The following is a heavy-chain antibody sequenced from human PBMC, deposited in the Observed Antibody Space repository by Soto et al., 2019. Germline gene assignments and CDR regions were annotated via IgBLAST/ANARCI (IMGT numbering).Heavy chain of an antibody. CDR3: ASLGYYESSGYYGAFDI. V-gene: IGHV1-69*13. Sequence: GASVKLSCKDSGGTYSSNAISWVRQAPKQGLEWMGGIIPIFGTANYAQKFQGRVTITADESTSTAYMELSSLRSEDTAVYYCASLGYYESSGYYGAFDIWGQGTMVTVSS. CDR2: IIPIFGTA. CDR1: GGTYSSNA. D-gene: IGHD3-22*01. J-gene: IGHJ3*02.